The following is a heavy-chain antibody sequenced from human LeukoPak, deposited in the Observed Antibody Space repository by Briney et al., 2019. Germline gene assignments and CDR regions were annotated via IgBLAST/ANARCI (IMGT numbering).Heavy chain of an antibody. CDR1: GFTFSSYA. CDR3: AKDTSSGWPNWFDP. Sequence: GSLRLSCAASGFTFSSYAMSWVRQAPGKGLEWVSAISGSSSSTYYADSVKGRFTISRDNSKNTLYLQMNSMRAEDTAVYYCAKDTSSGWPNWFDPWGQGTLVTVSS. J-gene: IGHJ5*02. CDR2: ISGSSSST. D-gene: IGHD6-19*01. V-gene: IGHV3-23*01.